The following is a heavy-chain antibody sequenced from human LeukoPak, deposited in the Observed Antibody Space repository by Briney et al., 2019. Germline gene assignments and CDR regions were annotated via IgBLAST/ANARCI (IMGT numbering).Heavy chain of an antibody. CDR1: RFTFSTYW. Sequence: GGSLRLSCAASRFTFSTYWMHWVRQAPGKGLVWVSRINSDGSSTGYADSVKGRFTISRDNAKNTLYLQMNSLRAEDTAVYYCARVGTPMVTIVAPYYMDVWGKGTTVTVSS. J-gene: IGHJ6*03. D-gene: IGHD5-18*01. V-gene: IGHV3-74*01. CDR2: INSDGSST. CDR3: ARVGTPMVTIVAPYYMDV.